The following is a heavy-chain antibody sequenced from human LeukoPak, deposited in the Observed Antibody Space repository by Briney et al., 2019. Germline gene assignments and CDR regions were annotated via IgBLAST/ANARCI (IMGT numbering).Heavy chain of an antibody. Sequence: ASVKVSCKASGYTFTSYGISWVRQAPGQGLEWMGWISAYNGNTNYAQKLQGRVTMTTDTSTSTAYMELRSLRSDDTAVYYCARYIGGFKVSSLSPFDYWGQGTLVTVSS. CDR3: ARYIGGFKVSSLSPFDY. CDR2: ISAYNGNT. J-gene: IGHJ4*02. D-gene: IGHD6-6*01. V-gene: IGHV1-18*01. CDR1: GYTFTSYG.